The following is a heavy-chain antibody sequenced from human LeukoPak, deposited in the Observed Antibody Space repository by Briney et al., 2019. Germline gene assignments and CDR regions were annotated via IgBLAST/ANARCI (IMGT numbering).Heavy chain of an antibody. CDR3: ARRGHVSGYDPANFGY. Sequence: ASVKVSCKASGYTFTTYDMNWVRQATGQGLEWMGWMNPHSGNTGYAQKFQGRVTMTRDTSINTAYMELSSLTSEDSAVYYCARRGHVSGYDPANFGYWGQGTLVTVSS. CDR2: MNPHSGNT. V-gene: IGHV1-8*01. CDR1: GYTFTTYD. D-gene: IGHD5-12*01. J-gene: IGHJ4*02.